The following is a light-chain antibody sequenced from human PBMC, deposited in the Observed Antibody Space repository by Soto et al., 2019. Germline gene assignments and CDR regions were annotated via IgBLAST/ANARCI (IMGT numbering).Light chain of an antibody. J-gene: IGLJ1*01. CDR1: SSDVGSSNL. CDR2: EVS. CDR3: CSYAGSSTHV. V-gene: IGLV2-23*02. Sequence: QSVLTQPASVSGSPGQSITFSCTGTSSDVGSSNLVSWYQQHPGKAPKLLIYEVSKRPSGVSNRFSGSKSGNTASLTISGLQAEDEADYYCCSYAGSSTHVFGTGTKLT.